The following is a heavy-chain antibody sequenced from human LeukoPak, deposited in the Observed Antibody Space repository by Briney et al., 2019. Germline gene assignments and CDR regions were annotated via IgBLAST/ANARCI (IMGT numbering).Heavy chain of an antibody. CDR3: ARGKVTRDWYFDL. V-gene: IGHV4-34*01. D-gene: IGHD4-17*01. CDR2: INHSGNT. Sequence: SETLSLTCNVYGGSFSDFHWSWIRLPPGKGLEWIGEINHSGNTNYNPSLKSRVTISIDTSKNQFSLKLSSVTAADTAVYYCARGKVTRDWYFDLWGRGTLVTVSS. J-gene: IGHJ2*01. CDR1: GGSFSDFH.